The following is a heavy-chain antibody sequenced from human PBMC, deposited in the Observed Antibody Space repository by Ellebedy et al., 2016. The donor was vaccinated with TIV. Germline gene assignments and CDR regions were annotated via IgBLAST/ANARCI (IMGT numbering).Heavy chain of an antibody. J-gene: IGHJ4*02. CDR3: SGAYGRATPKY. V-gene: IGHV4-61*01. Sequence: MPSETLSLTCTVSGVSVNSVNYYWTWIRQPPGKGLEWIGYFYSSGSTDYKPSLKSRVAISVDTSKNQFSLKLSSVTAADTAVYFCSGAYGRATPKYWGQGTLVTVSS. CDR1: GVSVNSVNYY. CDR2: FYSSGST. D-gene: IGHD3-10*01.